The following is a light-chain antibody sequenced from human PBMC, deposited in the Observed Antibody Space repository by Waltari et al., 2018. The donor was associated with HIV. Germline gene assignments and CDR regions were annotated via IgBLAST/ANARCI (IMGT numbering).Light chain of an antibody. CDR1: SSNIGADYH. V-gene: IGLV1-40*01. J-gene: IGLJ3*02. Sequence: QSVLTQPPSLSGAPGQTVTISCTGTSSNIGADYHVHWYQQLPGTAPKLLICANTILPSGVPDRISSSKSGTAASLAITGLQADDEADYYCQSYDSSLSAWVFCGGTKLTVL. CDR2: ANT. CDR3: QSYDSSLSAWV.